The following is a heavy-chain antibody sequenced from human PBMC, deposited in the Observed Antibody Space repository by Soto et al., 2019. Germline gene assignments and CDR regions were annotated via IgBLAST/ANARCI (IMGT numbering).Heavy chain of an antibody. CDR1: GGSISSYY. J-gene: IGHJ6*03. CDR2: IYYSGST. D-gene: IGHD1-7*01. V-gene: IGHV4-59*08. Sequence: SETLSLTCTVSGGSISSYYWSWIRQPPGKGLEWIGYIYYSGSTNYNPSLKSRVTISVDTSKNQFSLKLSSVTAADTAVYYCARLLELSKGYYYYIDVWGKGTTVTVSS. CDR3: ARLLELSKGYYYYIDV.